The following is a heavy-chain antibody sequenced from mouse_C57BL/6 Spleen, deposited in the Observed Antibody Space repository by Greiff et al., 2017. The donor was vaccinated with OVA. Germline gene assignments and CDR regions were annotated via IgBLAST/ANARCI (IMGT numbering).Heavy chain of an antibody. CDR2: IDPSDSET. V-gene: IGHV1-52*01. D-gene: IGHD2-2*01. CDR3: ARSTMVTRTLFDY. J-gene: IGHJ2*01. CDR1: GYTFTSYW. Sequence: VQLQQPGAELVRPGSSVKLSCKASGYTFTSYWMHWVKQRPIQGLEWIGNIDPSDSETHYNQKFKDKATLTVDKSSSTAYMQLSSLTSEDSAVYYCARSTMVTRTLFDYWGQGTTLTVSS.